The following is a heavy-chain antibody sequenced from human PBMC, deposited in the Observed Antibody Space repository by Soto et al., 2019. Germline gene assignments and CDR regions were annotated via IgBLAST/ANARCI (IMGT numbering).Heavy chain of an antibody. CDR3: AKPPYEYSSGWYDY. V-gene: IGHV3-30*18. CDR1: GFTFISYG. Sequence: GGSLRLSCAASGFTFISYGMHWVRQAPGKGLEWVAVISYDGSNKYYADSVKGRFTISRDNSKNTLYLQMNSLRAEDTAVYYCAKPPYEYSSGWYDYWGQGTLVTVSS. J-gene: IGHJ4*02. CDR2: ISYDGSNK. D-gene: IGHD6-19*01.